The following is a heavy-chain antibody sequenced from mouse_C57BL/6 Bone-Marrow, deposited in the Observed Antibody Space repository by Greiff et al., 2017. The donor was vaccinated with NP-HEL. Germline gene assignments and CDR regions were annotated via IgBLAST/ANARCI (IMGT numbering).Heavy chain of an antibody. CDR2: INPGSGGT. Sequence: VQLVESGAELVRPGTSVKVSCKASGYAFTNYLIEWVKQRPGQGLEWIGVINPGSGGTNYNEKFKGKATLTADKSSSTAYMQLSSLTSEDSAVYFCARERDGYLDYWGQGTTLTVSS. CDR3: ARERDGYLDY. V-gene: IGHV1-54*01. D-gene: IGHD2-3*01. J-gene: IGHJ2*01. CDR1: GYAFTNYL.